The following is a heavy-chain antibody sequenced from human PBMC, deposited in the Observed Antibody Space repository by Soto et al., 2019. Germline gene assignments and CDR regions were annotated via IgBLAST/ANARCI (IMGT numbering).Heavy chain of an antibody. J-gene: IGHJ6*02. V-gene: IGHV3-21*04. CDR2: ISSTTHYI. CDR1: GFTFTRYS. CDR3: ARDPPATRHGRDL. Sequence: LRLSCAASGFTFTRYSMNWVRQAPGKGLEWVSSISSTTHYIYYADSVRGRFTISRDNSKNTLYLQMKSLRAEDTAVYYCARDPPATRHGRDLWGQGTTVTVSS.